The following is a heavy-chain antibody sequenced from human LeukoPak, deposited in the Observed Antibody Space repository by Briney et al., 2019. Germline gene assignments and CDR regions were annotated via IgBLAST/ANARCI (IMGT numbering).Heavy chain of an antibody. D-gene: IGHD3-22*01. CDR3: ASSSSDYYDSRGYSNDAFDI. V-gene: IGHV3-48*02. CDR2: ISTSSDTI. CDR1: GFTFSSYS. J-gene: IGHJ3*02. Sequence: GGSLRLSCAASGFTFSSYSMNWVRQAPGKGLEWVSFISTSSDTIYYADSVKGRFTISRDNAKNSLFLQMNSLRDEDTAVYYRASSSSDYYDSRGYSNDAFDIWGQGTMVTVSS.